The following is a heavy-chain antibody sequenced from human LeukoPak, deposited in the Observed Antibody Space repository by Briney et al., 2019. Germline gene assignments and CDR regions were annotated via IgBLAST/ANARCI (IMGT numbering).Heavy chain of an antibody. CDR1: GFTFTTYA. CDR2: LRGSGSAT. D-gene: IGHD3-3*01. J-gene: IGHJ2*01. V-gene: IGHV3-23*01. CDR3: AKYYDDYIRFLDV. Sequence: GGSLRLSCAASGFTFTTYAMSWVRQAPGKGLDSVSGLRGSGSATHYADSVKGRFTISRDNSKNTLDLQMDSLRAEDTAVYYCAKYYDDYIRFLDVWGRGTLVTVSS.